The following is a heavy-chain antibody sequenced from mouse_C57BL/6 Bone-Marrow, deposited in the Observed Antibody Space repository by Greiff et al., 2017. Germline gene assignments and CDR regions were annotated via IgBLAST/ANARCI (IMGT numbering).Heavy chain of an antibody. CDR1: GYSFTDYN. J-gene: IGHJ4*01. CDR3: ARRGEEAGEAMDY. V-gene: IGHV1-39*01. CDR2: INPNDGTT. Sequence: EVQLQQPGPELVMPGASVKLSCKASGYSFTDYNMHWVKQSNGKSLEWIGVINPNDGTTNYNQKFKGKSTLTVDQSSSTAYMQLNSLTSEDSAVYYCARRGEEAGEAMDYWGQGTSVTVSS.